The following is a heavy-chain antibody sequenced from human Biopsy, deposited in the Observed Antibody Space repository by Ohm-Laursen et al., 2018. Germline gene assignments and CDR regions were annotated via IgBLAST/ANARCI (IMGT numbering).Heavy chain of an antibody. J-gene: IGHJ3*02. D-gene: IGHD6-19*01. Sequence: GSLRLSCSASGFTLSIYSMTWVRQAPGKGLEWLSVIYSGGSTYYADSVKGRFTISRDNSKNTLYLQMNSLRAEDTAVYYCARSGWPENDAFDIWGQGTMVTVSS. CDR1: GFTLSIYS. CDR2: IYSGGST. V-gene: IGHV3-53*01. CDR3: ARSGWPENDAFDI.